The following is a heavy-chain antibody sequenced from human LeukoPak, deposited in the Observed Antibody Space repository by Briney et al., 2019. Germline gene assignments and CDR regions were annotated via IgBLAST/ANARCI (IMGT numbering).Heavy chain of an antibody. Sequence: ASVKVSCKASGYTFTGYYIHWVRQAPGQGVEWMGWINPNSGGTNYAQNFQGRVTMTRDTSISTAYMDLSSLRSDDTAVYYCARPTLQTLGAWGQGTLVTVSS. CDR1: GYTFTGYY. J-gene: IGHJ5*02. CDR2: INPNSGGT. D-gene: IGHD3-10*01. CDR3: ARPTLQTLGA. V-gene: IGHV1-2*02.